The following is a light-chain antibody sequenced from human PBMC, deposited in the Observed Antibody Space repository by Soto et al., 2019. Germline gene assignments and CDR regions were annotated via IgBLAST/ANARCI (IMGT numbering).Light chain of an antibody. CDR2: KAS. Sequence: IQLTQSASSLSASVGNRVTITCRASQTISSWLAWYQQKPGKAPKLLIYKASTLKSGVPSRFSGSGYGTEFTLTISSLQTDDFATYYCQHYNSYSEAFGQGTKVDIK. V-gene: IGKV1-5*03. CDR3: QHYNSYSEA. J-gene: IGKJ1*01. CDR1: QTISSW.